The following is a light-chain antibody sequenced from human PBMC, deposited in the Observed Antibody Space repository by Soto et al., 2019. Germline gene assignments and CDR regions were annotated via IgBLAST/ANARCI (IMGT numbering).Light chain of an antibody. CDR3: QHYDSLPIT. CDR1: QSVGSS. CDR2: GAS. Sequence: EIVMTQSPATLSVSPGEIATLSCRASQSVGSSLAWYQQTPGQAPRLLIYGASSRATGIPDRFSGSGSGTDFTLTISRLEPEYFAVFYCQHYDSLPITFGQGTRLENK. V-gene: IGKV3-20*01. J-gene: IGKJ5*01.